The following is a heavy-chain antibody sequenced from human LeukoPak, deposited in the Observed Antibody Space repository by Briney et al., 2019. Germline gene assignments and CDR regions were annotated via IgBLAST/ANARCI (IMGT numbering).Heavy chain of an antibody. CDR1: GGSVSNSSYY. V-gene: IGHV4-61*01. J-gene: IGHJ4*02. D-gene: IGHD6-13*01. Sequence: PSETLSLTCTVSGGSVSNSSYYWSWIRQPPGKGLEWIGYIYYSGSTNYNPSLKSRVAISVDTSKNQFSLKLSSVTAADTAVYYCARSVAAAGTARFDYWGQGTLVSVSS. CDR3: ARSVAAAGTARFDY. CDR2: IYYSGST.